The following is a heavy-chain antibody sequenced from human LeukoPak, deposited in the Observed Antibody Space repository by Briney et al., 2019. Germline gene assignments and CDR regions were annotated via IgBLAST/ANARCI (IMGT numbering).Heavy chain of an antibody. D-gene: IGHD2-2*01. CDR1: GFTFSSYG. J-gene: IGHJ4*01. V-gene: IGHV3-30*02. CDR2: IRYDGSNK. Sequence: GGSLRLSCAASGFTFSSYGMHWVRQAPGKGLEWVAFIRYDGSNKYYADSVKGRFTISRDNSKNTLYLQMNSLRAEDTAVYYCAKGSTVVVPAAPNYWGQEPWSPSPQ. CDR3: AKGSTVVVPAAPNY.